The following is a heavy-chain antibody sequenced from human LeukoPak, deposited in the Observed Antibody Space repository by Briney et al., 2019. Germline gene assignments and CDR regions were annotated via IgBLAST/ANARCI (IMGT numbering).Heavy chain of an antibody. CDR1: EFTFSNSW. D-gene: IGHD6-19*01. Sequence: GGSLRLSCAPPEFTFSNSWMLGVPKAPGRELGTVSRINTDGTVTTYADSVKGRFTVSRDNADNTMFLQMNSVRDEDTAVYYCATKQWLAPPPDSWGQGTPVTVSS. CDR2: INTDGTVT. CDR3: ATKQWLAPPPDS. J-gene: IGHJ4*02. V-gene: IGHV3-74*01.